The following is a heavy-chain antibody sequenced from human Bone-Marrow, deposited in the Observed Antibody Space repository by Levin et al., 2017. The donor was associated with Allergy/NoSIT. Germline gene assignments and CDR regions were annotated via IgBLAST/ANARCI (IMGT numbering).Heavy chain of an antibody. CDR1: GGSFSGYY. CDR3: ARSPPGQQLVREQYFQH. CDR2: INHSGST. D-gene: IGHD6-13*01. V-gene: IGHV4-34*01. J-gene: IGHJ1*01. Sequence: TPSETLSLTCAVYGGSFSGYYWSWIRQPPGKGLEWIGEINHSGSTNYNPSLKSRVTISVDTSKNQFSLKLTSVTAADTAVYYCARSPPGQQLVREQYFQHWGLGTLVIVSS.